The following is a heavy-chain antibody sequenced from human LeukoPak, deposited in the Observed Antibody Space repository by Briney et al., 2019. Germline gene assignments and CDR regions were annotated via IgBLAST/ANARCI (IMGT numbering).Heavy chain of an antibody. Sequence: KASETLSLTCAVYGGSFSGYYWSWIRQPPGKGLEWIGEINHSGSTNYNPSLKSRVTISVDTSKNQFSLELSSVTAADTAVYYCARGYSYGYFYWGQGTLVTVSS. CDR2: INHSGST. V-gene: IGHV4-34*01. CDR3: ARGYSYGYFY. CDR1: GGSFSGYY. D-gene: IGHD5-18*01. J-gene: IGHJ4*02.